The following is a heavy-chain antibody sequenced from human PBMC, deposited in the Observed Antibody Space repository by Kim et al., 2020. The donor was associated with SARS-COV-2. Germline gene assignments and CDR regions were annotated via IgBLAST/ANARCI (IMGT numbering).Heavy chain of an antibody. D-gene: IGHD1-26*01. Sequence: KVQGRVTITADESTSTAYRELSSLRSEDTAVYYCARDGRGIVGAHDAFDIWGQGTMVTVSS. CDR3: ARDGRGIVGAHDAFDI. J-gene: IGHJ3*02. V-gene: IGHV1-69*01.